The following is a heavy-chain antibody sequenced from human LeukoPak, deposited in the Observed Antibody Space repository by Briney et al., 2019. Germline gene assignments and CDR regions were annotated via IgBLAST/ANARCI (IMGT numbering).Heavy chain of an antibody. CDR2: IGTAGDT. Sequence: GGSLRLSCAASGITFSSYDMHWVRQATGKGLEWVSAIGTAGDTYYPGSVKGRFTISRENAKNSLYLQMNSLRAGDTAVYYCARGEGSGWPIDYWGQGTLVTVSS. J-gene: IGHJ4*02. D-gene: IGHD6-19*01. CDR1: GITFSSYD. V-gene: IGHV3-13*01. CDR3: ARGEGSGWPIDY.